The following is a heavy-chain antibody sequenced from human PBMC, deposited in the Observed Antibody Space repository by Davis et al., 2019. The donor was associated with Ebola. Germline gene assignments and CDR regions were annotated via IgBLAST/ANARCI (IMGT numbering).Heavy chain of an antibody. V-gene: IGHV3-66*02. J-gene: IGHJ3*02. Sequence: GESLKISCAASGFTVSSNYMSWVRQAPGKGLEWVSVIYSDGSTYYADSVKGRFTISRDNSKNTLYLQMSSLRAEDTAVYYCARDESIAAAGTEAFDIWGQGTMVTVSS. CDR2: IYSDGST. D-gene: IGHD6-13*01. CDR3: ARDESIAAAGTEAFDI. CDR1: GFTVSSNY.